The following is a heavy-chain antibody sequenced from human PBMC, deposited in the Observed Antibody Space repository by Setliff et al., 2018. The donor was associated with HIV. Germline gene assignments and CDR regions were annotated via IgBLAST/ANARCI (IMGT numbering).Heavy chain of an antibody. CDR2: IIPMFGSA. D-gene: IGHD3-10*01. CDR3: ARGLSGAGDEY. Sequence: SVKVSCKASRHNFKTYAFSWVRQAPGQGLEWVGGIIPMFGSANYAQKFQGRVEITADTFTSTAYMELSSLRSEDTALYYCARGLSGAGDEYWGQGTLVTVSS. CDR1: RHNFKTYA. J-gene: IGHJ4*02. V-gene: IGHV1-69*06.